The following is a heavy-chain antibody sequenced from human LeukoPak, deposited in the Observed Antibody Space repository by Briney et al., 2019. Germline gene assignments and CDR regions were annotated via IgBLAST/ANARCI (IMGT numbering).Heavy chain of an antibody. CDR2: INPKNGGT. CDR1: GFTFTAYY. D-gene: IGHD3-10*01. J-gene: IGHJ5*02. V-gene: IGHV1-2*02. Sequence: ASVKVSCKASGFTFTAYYIHWVRQAPGQGLEWMGWINPKNGGTTYAQNFQGRVTMTRDTSISTAYMAISSLRSDDTAVYYCARGGSGSYSGWFDPWGQGTLVTVSS. CDR3: ARGGSGSYSGWFDP.